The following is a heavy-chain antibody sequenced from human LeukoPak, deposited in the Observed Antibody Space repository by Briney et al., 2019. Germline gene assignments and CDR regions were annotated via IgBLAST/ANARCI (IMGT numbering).Heavy chain of an antibody. CDR2: IYDSGST. CDR1: GGSIRSSYYY. V-gene: IGHV4-39*07. CDR3: ARDPYYYYYGMDV. Sequence: SETLSLTCTVSGGSIRSSYYYWGWIRQPPGKGLEWIGSIYDSGSTYYNPSLKSRVTISVDTSKNQFSLKLSSVTAADTAVYYCARDPYYYYYGMDVWGQGTTVTVSS. J-gene: IGHJ6*02.